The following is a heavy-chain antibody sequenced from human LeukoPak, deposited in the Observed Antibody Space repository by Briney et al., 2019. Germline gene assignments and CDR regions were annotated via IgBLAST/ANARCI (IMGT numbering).Heavy chain of an antibody. Sequence: GSSVKVSCKASGGTFSSYDISWVRQAPGQGLEWMGGIMPISGTANYAQKFQGRVTITADKPTNAAYMELSSLRGDDTAVYYCARGQRAHVEWYPYMDVWGKGTTVTVSS. J-gene: IGHJ6*03. CDR2: IMPISGTA. D-gene: IGHD3-3*01. CDR3: ARGQRAHVEWYPYMDV. CDR1: GGTFSSYD. V-gene: IGHV1-69*06.